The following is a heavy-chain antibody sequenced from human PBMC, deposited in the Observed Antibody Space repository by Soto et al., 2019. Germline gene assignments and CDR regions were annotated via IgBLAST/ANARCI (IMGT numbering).Heavy chain of an antibody. CDR3: ARMETFGSLNWFDT. J-gene: IGHJ5*02. V-gene: IGHV1-8*01. D-gene: IGHD3-16*01. Sequence: ASVKVSCKASGYSFTNNDVSWVRQATGQGLEWMGWMNPGSGDTGYAQKFKGRATMTRDISIATAYMELSSLRSDDTAIYYCARMETFGSLNWFDTWGQATLVTVSS. CDR2: MNPGSGDT. CDR1: GYSFTNND.